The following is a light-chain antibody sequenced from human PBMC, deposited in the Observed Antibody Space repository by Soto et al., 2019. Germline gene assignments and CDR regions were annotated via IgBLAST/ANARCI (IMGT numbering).Light chain of an antibody. CDR3: QQFSSSGT. V-gene: IGKV3-20*01. CDR2: GAS. J-gene: IGKJ1*01. CDR1: QSVSSSY. Sequence: EIVLTQSPGTLSLSPGERATLSCRASQSVSSSYLAWYQQKPGQAPRLLIYGASSRATGIPDRFSGSGSGTDFTLTISRLEPEDFAVYYCQQFSSSGTFGQGTKVDNK.